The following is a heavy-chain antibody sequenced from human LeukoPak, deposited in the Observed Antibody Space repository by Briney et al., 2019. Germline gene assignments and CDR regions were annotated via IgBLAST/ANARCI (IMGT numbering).Heavy chain of an antibody. D-gene: IGHD2-21*02. CDR2: IRPDGSDR. CDR3: ATRLAAVTADPFDN. Sequence: PGGSLRLSCAASGFTFSRFWMTWVRQAPGKALEWVANIRPDGSDRNYADSARGRLTISRDNAKSSLYLQMNSLRGEDTAVYYCATRLAAVTADPFDNWGQGTLVTVST. J-gene: IGHJ4*02. V-gene: IGHV3-7*01. CDR1: GFTFSRFW.